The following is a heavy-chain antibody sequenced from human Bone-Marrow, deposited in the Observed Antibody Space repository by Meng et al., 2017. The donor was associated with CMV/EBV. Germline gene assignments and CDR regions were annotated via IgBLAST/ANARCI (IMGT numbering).Heavy chain of an antibody. CDR3: ARGSRGNAFDI. Sequence: GESLKISCAASGFTVSSNYMSWVRQAPGKGLEWVSVIYSGGSTDYADSVKGRFTISRDNSKNTLYLQMNSLRAEDTAVYYCARGSRGNAFDIWGQGTMVTVSS. J-gene: IGHJ3*02. CDR1: GFTVSSNY. V-gene: IGHV3-53*01. CDR2: IYSGGST. D-gene: IGHD3-10*01.